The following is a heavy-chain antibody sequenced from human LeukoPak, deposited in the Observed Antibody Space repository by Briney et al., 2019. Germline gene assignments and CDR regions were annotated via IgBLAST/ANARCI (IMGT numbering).Heavy chain of an antibody. V-gene: IGHV4-34*01. CDR1: GGSFSGYC. D-gene: IGHD2-2*01. J-gene: IGHJ5*02. CDR2: INHSGST. CDR3: ARDHFRVGCSTTSCYGVDP. Sequence: SETLSLTCAVYGGSFSGYCWSWIRQPPGKGLEWIGEINHSGSTNYNPSLKSRVTISVDTSKNQFSLKLNSVTAADTAVYYCARDHFRVGCSTTSCYGVDPWGQGTLVTVSS.